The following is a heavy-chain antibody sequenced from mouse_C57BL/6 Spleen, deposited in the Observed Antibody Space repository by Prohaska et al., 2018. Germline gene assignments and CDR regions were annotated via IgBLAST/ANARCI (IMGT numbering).Heavy chain of an antibody. Sequence: HGKSLEWIGHINPNNGGTSYNQKVKGKATLTVNKYSSTAYMELRSLTSEDSAVYYCARNDRTAQATWYAMDYWGQGTSVTVSS. J-gene: IGHJ4*01. CDR3: ARNDRTAQATWYAMDY. D-gene: IGHD3-2*02. V-gene: IGHV1-22*01. CDR2: INPNNGGT.